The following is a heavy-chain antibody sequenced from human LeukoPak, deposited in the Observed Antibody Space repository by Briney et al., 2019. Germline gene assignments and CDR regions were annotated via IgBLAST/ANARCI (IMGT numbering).Heavy chain of an antibody. CDR2: ISGSGGTT. Sequence: GGSLRLSCAASGFTFSSYATSWVRQAPGKGLEWVSAISGSGGTTYYADSVKGRFTISRDNSRNTFDLQMSSLRAEDTAAYYCAKVVSYDFWSGYFPWGQGTLVTVSS. CDR3: AKVVSYDFWSGYFP. CDR1: GFTFSSYA. D-gene: IGHD3-3*01. V-gene: IGHV3-23*01. J-gene: IGHJ5*02.